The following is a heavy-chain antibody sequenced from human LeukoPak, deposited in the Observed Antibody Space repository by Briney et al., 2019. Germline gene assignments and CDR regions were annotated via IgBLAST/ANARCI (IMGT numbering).Heavy chain of an antibody. D-gene: IGHD4-17*01. V-gene: IGHV1-69*13. CDR2: IIPIFGTA. CDR1: GYTFTGYY. Sequence: SSVKVSCKASGYTFTGYYMHWVRQAPGQGLEWMGGIIPIFGTANYAQKFQGRVTITADESTSTAYMELSSLRSEDTAVYYCARGALNYGDYVLPNWFDPWGQGTLVTVSS. J-gene: IGHJ5*02. CDR3: ARGALNYGDYVLPNWFDP.